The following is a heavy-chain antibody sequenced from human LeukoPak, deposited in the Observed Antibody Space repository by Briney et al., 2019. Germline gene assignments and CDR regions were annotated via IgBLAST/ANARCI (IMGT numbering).Heavy chain of an antibody. D-gene: IGHD3-16*01. CDR1: GGTFSSYT. J-gene: IGHJ5*02. Sequence: ASVKVSCKASGGTFSSYTISWVRQAPGQGLEWMGRIIPILGIANYAQKFQGRVTITADKSTSTAYMELSSLRPEDTAVYYCTSSSYANNWFDPWGQGTLVTVSS. V-gene: IGHV1-69*02. CDR3: TSSSYANNWFDP. CDR2: IIPILGIA.